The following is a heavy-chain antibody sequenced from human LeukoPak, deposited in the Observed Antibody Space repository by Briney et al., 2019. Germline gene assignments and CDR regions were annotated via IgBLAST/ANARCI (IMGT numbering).Heavy chain of an antibody. J-gene: IGHJ6*03. CDR3: ARESTKYSTYYYMDV. Sequence: GGSLRLSCAASGFTFSSYAMSWVRQAPGKGLEWVSVIYSGGSTYYADSAKGRFTISRDNSKNTLYLQMNSLRAEDTAVYYCARESTKYSTYYYMDVWGKGTTVTVSS. CDR2: IYSGGST. V-gene: IGHV3-53*01. D-gene: IGHD2/OR15-2a*01. CDR1: GFTFSSYA.